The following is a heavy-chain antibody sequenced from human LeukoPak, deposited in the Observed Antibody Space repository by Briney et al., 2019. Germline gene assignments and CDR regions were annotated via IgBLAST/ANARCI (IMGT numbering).Heavy chain of an antibody. Sequence: GGSLRLSCAASGFTFSAYSMNWVRQAPGKGLEWVSSVSSTSGYIYYADSVKGRFTISRDDAEHSLYLQINSLRAEDTAVYYCARDQRLKYDTSGFWGYFDYWGQGALVTVSS. CDR1: GFTFSAYS. CDR2: VSSTSGYI. CDR3: ARDQRLKYDTSGFWGYFDY. D-gene: IGHD3-22*01. V-gene: IGHV3-21*01. J-gene: IGHJ4*02.